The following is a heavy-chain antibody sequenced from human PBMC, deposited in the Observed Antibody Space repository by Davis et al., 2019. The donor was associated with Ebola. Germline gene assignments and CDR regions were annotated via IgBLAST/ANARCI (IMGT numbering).Heavy chain of an antibody. V-gene: IGHV3-7*01. Sequence: PGGSLSLSCAASGFIVSDKYMTWVRQAPGKGLEWVANIKEDGSEKYYVDSVKGRFTVSRDNAKNSLYLQMNSLRAEDTAVYYCVRDPALVVTGGGWFFGLWGRGTLVTVSS. CDR3: VRDPALVVTGGGWFFGL. J-gene: IGHJ2*01. CDR1: GFIVSDKY. D-gene: IGHD2-21*02. CDR2: IKEDGSEK.